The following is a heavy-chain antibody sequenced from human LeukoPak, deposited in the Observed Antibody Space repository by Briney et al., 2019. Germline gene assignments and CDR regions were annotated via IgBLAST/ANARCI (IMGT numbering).Heavy chain of an antibody. Sequence: GGSLRLSCAASGFSFSDYYMSWIRQAPVRGLEWIAYIGSGGDKIYYADSVKGRFTISRDNAKNSLYLQMNSLRAEDTAVYYCAELGITMIGGVWGKGTTVTISS. CDR2: IGSGGDKI. CDR1: GFSFSDYY. V-gene: IGHV3-11*04. J-gene: IGHJ6*04. CDR3: AELGITMIGGV. D-gene: IGHD3-10*02.